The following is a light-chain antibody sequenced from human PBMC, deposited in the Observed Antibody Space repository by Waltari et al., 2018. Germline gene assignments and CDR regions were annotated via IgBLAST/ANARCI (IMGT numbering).Light chain of an antibody. V-gene: IGKV1-5*03. CDR1: QSTSSF. CDR3: QQYNTYPWT. CDR2: KAS. J-gene: IGKJ1*01. Sequence: DIQMTQSPSTLSASVGDRVTITCRASQSTSSFLAWYQQKPGKAPKLLIYKASSLESGVPSRFSGSGSGTEFTLTISRLQPDDFATYYCQQYNTYPWTFGQGTKVEIK.